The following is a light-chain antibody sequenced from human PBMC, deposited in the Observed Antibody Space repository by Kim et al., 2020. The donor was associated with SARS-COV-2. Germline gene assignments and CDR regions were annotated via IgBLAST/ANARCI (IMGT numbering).Light chain of an antibody. V-gene: IGKV1-5*03. CDR3: QQYHNFIT. CDR2: KAS. J-gene: IGKJ1*01. CDR1: QSINSW. Sequence: DIQMTQTPSTLSASVGDRVNITCRASQSINSWLAWYQQKAGKAPKLLLYKASSLESGVPSRFSGSGSGTEFTLSINSLQPDDFATYYCQQYHNFITFGQGTKVDIK.